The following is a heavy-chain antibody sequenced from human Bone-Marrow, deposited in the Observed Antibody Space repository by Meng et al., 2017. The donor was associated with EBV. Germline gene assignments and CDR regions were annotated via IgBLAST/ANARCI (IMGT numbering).Heavy chain of an antibody. CDR1: GGSSSSSSYY. CDR3: ARHELEYYGSGSYSWFDP. J-gene: IGHJ5*02. CDR2: IYYSGST. V-gene: IGHV4-39*01. Sequence: RLRGCGPGLVKPSGPPPSTCTVSGGSSSSSSYYWGWIRQPPGKGLEWIGSIYYSGSTYYNPSLKSRVTISVDTSKNQFSLKLSSVTAADTAVYYCARHELEYYGSGSYSWFDPWGQGTLVTVSS. D-gene: IGHD3-10*01.